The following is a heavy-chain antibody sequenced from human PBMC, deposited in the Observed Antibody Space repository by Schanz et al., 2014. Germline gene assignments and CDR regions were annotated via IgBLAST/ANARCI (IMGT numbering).Heavy chain of an antibody. CDR1: GVSISSTNW. Sequence: QVQLQESGPGLVKPSGTLSLTCAVSGVSISSTNWWHWVRQSPGKGLEWLGEIIHDGRTNYNPSLGSRVTISLDKSETQFSRERTSVTAADTALYFCARVKQGCSDTSCVLAPWGQGTLVTVSS. CDR3: ARVKQGCSDTSCVLAP. V-gene: IGHV4-4*02. D-gene: IGHD2-2*01. J-gene: IGHJ5*02. CDR2: IIHDGRT.